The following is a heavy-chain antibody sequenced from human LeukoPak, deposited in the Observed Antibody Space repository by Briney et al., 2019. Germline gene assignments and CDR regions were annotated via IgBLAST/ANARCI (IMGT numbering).Heavy chain of an antibody. CDR2: ITTATSSYI. Sequence: GGSLRLSCAASGFTVSSNYMSWVRQAPGKGLEWVSSITTATSSYIYYADSVKGRFTISRDDAKNSLYLQMDSLRAEDTAVYYCARDYGGPHYFDYWGQGTLVTVSS. D-gene: IGHD2-15*01. J-gene: IGHJ4*02. CDR3: ARDYGGPHYFDY. CDR1: GFTVSSNY. V-gene: IGHV3-21*01.